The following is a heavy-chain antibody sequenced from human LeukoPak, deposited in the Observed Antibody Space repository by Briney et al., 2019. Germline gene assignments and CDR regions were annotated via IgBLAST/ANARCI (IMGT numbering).Heavy chain of an antibody. V-gene: IGHV3-23*01. CDR3: AKLGAYRVYSFIDF. CDR1: GFRFTSYA. D-gene: IGHD3-16*01. J-gene: IGHJ4*02. Sequence: GGSLRLSCAASGFRFTSYAMIWIRQVPGKGLEWVAVISGSGGSTYYSDPVRGRFTTSRDTSDNTLHLNMSSLSTDDTAVYFCAKLGAYRVYSFIDFWGQGIPVTVSS. CDR2: ISGSGGST.